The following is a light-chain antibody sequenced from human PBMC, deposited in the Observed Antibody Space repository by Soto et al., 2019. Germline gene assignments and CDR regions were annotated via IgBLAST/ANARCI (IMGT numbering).Light chain of an antibody. V-gene: IGLV1-44*01. J-gene: IGLJ3*02. Sequence: QAVVTQPPSASGTPGQRVTISCSGSSSNIGTNAVHWYQQLPGTAPKLLIYSNNQRPSGVPDRFSGSKSGTSASLAISGLQSEDEADYHCAAWDDSLKGPVFGGGTKLTVL. CDR2: SNN. CDR1: SSNIGTNA. CDR3: AAWDDSLKGPV.